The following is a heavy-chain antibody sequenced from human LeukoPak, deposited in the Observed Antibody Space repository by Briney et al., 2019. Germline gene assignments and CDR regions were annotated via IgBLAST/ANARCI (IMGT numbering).Heavy chain of an antibody. J-gene: IGHJ4*02. D-gene: IGHD3-10*01. CDR1: GGSISSYY. V-gene: IGHV4-59*01. CDR2: IYYSGST. Sequence: SETLSLTCTVSGGSISSYYWSWIRQSPGKGLEWIGYIYYSGSTNYNPSLKSRVTISVDTSKNQFSLKLSSVTAADTAVYYCASTMSGYGSGSYFYFDYWGQGTLVTVSS. CDR3: ASTMSGYGSGSYFYFDY.